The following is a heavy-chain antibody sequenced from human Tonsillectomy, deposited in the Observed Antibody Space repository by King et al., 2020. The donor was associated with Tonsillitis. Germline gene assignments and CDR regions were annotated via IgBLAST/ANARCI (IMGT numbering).Heavy chain of an antibody. V-gene: IGHV4-39*07. CDR1: GDSINTDNYF. J-gene: IGHJ5*02. CDR3: ARHPIWWSDRRSVWFDT. D-gene: IGHD2-8*02. CDR2: ILHSGST. Sequence: QLQESGPGLVKPSETLSLSCTVSGDSINTDNYFWGWIRQPPGQGLEWIGSILHSGSTYYNPSLKSRVTLSVDTSKNRFSLRVRSVTAADTAVYYCARHPIWWSDRRSVWFDTWGQGTLVTVSS.